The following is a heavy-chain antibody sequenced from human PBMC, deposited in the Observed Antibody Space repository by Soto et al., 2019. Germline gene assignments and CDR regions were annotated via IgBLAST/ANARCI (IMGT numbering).Heavy chain of an antibody. J-gene: IGHJ4*02. D-gene: IGHD3-22*01. Sequence: PGGSLRLSCAASGFTFSSYAVSWVRQAPGKGPEWISSISDSGSTIYYADSVKGRFTISRDNSKNTLYLQMSSLRAEDTAVYYCAKVFYYYDSSGYYYFDYWGQGTLVTVSS. CDR3: AKVFYYYDSSGYYYFDY. V-gene: IGHV3-23*01. CDR2: ISDSGSTI. CDR1: GFTFSSYA.